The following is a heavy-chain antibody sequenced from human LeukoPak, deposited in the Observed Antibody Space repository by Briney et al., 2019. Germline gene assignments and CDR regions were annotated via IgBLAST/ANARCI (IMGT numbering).Heavy chain of an antibody. CDR3: ARDLYSSRWYEGAFVI. J-gene: IGHJ3*02. CDR2: ISSSSRYI. CDR1: GFTFSSYS. D-gene: IGHD6-13*01. Sequence: GGSLRLSCAASGFTFSSYSMNWVRQAPGKGLEWVSSISSSSRYIYYADSVKGRFTISRDNAKNSLYLQMNSLRAEDTAAYYCARDLYSSRWYEGAFVIWGQGTMVTVSS. V-gene: IGHV3-21*01.